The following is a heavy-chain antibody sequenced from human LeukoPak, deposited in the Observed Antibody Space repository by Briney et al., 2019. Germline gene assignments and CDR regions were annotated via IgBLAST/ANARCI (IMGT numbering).Heavy chain of an antibody. J-gene: IGHJ6*03. Sequence: PSETLSLTCTVSGYSISSGYYWGWIRQPPGKGLEWIGSIYHSGSTYYNPSLKSRVTISVDTSKNQFSLRLSSVTAADTAVYYRARGGVTMVRGVGRPYYYMDVWGKGTTVTVSS. D-gene: IGHD3-10*01. V-gene: IGHV4-38-2*02. CDR3: ARGGVTMVRGVGRPYYYMDV. CDR1: GYSISSGYY. CDR2: IYHSGST.